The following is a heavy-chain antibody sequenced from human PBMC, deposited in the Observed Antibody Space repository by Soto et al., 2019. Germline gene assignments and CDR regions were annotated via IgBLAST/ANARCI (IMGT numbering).Heavy chain of an antibody. D-gene: IGHD2-8*02. V-gene: IGHV4-30-2*01. CDR3: VRESTPSGPNWFHT. CDR2: ISHSGST. CDR1: GGSINSGRSS. Sequence: QLQLLESGSGLVKPSQTLSLTCSVSGGSINSGRSSWNWIRQPPGKGLEWIAYISHSGSTSYAPSLKSRVTISVDRSKNQFALKLSSLTAADTAVYYCVRESTPSGPNWFHTCGPGILVTVSS. J-gene: IGHJ5*02.